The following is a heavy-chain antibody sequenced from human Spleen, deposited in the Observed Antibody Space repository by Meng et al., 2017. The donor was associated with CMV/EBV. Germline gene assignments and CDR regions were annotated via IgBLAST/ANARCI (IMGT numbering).Heavy chain of an antibody. CDR3: ARDYSNYLEYYSGLDV. Sequence: ASVKVSCKASRYTFTEYHMHWVRQAPGQGLEWMGWINPKSGGTNYAQKFQGRVTMTRDTSINTAYMELSRLTSDDTAVYYCARDYSNYLEYYSGLDVWGQGTTVTVSS. D-gene: IGHD4-11*01. CDR1: RYTFTEYH. J-gene: IGHJ6*02. CDR2: INPKSGGT. V-gene: IGHV1-2*02.